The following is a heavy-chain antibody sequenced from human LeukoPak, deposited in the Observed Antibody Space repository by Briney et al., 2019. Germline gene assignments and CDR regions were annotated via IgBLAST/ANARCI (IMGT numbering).Heavy chain of an antibody. CDR1: GGSFSGYY. D-gene: IGHD2-8*01. CDR2: INHSGST. J-gene: IGHJ4*02. Sequence: LETLSLTCAVYGGSFSGYYWSWIRQPPGKGLEWIGEINHSGSTNYNPSLKSRVTISVDTSKNQFSLKLSSVTAADTAVYYCARGRPYCTNGVCWTYYFDYWGQGTLVTVSS. V-gene: IGHV4-34*01. CDR3: ARGRPYCTNGVCWTYYFDY.